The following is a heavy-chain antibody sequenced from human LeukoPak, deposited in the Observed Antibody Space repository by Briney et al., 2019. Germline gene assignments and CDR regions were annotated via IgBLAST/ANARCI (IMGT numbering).Heavy chain of an antibody. D-gene: IGHD3-22*01. Sequence: SETLSLTCTASGGSISSYYWSWLRQPAGRGLEWIGRIYTSGSTNYNPSLKSRVTISVDKSKNQFSLKLSSVTAADTAVYYCARDVREYYYDSSGYYHEAFDIWGQGTMVTVSS. V-gene: IGHV4-4*07. CDR2: IYTSGST. CDR1: GGSISSYY. J-gene: IGHJ3*02. CDR3: ARDVREYYYDSSGYYHEAFDI.